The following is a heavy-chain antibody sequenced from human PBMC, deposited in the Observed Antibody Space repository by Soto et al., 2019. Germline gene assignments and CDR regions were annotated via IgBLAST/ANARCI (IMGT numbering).Heavy chain of an antibody. CDR3: ARDRLASVVIEGTFY. D-gene: IGHD2-15*01. CDR1: GFTFSSYG. CDR2: ISNSGDSA. J-gene: IGHJ4*02. Sequence: EVQLLESGGGLVQPGGSLRLSRAASGFTFSSYGMSWLRQAPGKGLEWVSSISNSGDSAYYADSVEGRFTISRDNSKNTLYLDLNSLRAEDTALYYCARDRLASVVIEGTFYWGQGTLVTVSS. V-gene: IGHV3-23*01.